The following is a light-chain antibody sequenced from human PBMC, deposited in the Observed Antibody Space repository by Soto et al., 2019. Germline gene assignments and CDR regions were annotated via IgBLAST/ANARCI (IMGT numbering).Light chain of an antibody. CDR3: QQRSNWWT. CDR1: QSVSSY. Sequence: IVMTQSPALLSLSPGDRVTISCRASQSVSSYLAWYQQKPGKAPRLLIYDASNRATGIPARLSGSGSGTDFTLTIRSLEPEDFAVYYCQQRSNWWTFGQGTKVDIK. V-gene: IGKV3-11*01. CDR2: DAS. J-gene: IGKJ1*01.